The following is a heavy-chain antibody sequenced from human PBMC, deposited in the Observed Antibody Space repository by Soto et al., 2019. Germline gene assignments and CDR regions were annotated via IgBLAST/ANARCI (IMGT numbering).Heavy chain of an antibody. CDR3: ARAGIVQVSYAMDV. D-gene: IGHD2-8*01. Sequence: SEPLSLTCTVSGGSIGGDSWSWIRQSPGKGLDFIGYIYHSGSTNYNPSLKSRVTISMDTSKNQFSLRLSSVTAADTAVYYCARAGIVQVSYAMDVWGQGTTVTVSS. V-gene: IGHV4-59*01. CDR2: IYHSGST. J-gene: IGHJ6*02. CDR1: GGSIGGDS.